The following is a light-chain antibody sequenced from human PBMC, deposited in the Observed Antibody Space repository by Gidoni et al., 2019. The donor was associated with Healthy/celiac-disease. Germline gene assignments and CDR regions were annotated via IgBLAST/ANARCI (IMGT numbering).Light chain of an antibody. J-gene: IGKJ1*01. Sequence: EIVLTQSPGTLSLSPGERATLSCRASQSVSRSYLAWYQQKPGQAPRLLNYGASSRATGIPDRFSGSGSGTDFTLTISRLEPEDFAVYYCQQYGSSSWTFGQGTKVEIK. V-gene: IGKV3-20*01. CDR2: GAS. CDR1: QSVSRSY. CDR3: QQYGSSSWT.